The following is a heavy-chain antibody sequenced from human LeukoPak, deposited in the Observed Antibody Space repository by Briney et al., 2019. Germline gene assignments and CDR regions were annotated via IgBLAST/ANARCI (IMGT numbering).Heavy chain of an antibody. CDR3: ARVWDIAAEVDYWVY. Sequence: GASVKLSYNAAVYTFTTFGISCVRQAPGQGREWRGGISGNNDDTNYAQNLQGRVTMTKDTSTGTAYMEVRSLGSDGTAVYYCARVWDIAAEVDYWVYWGQGTVVTVSS. D-gene: IGHD6-13*01. J-gene: IGHJ4*02. CDR2: ISGNNDDT. V-gene: IGHV1-18*01. CDR1: VYTFTTFG.